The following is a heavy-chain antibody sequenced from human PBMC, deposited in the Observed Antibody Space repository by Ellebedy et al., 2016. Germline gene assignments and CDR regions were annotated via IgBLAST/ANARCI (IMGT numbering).Heavy chain of an antibody. Sequence: SETLSLXCTVSGGSISGYYWSWIRQPPGKGLEWIGSIYYSGSTYYNPSLKSRVTISVDTSKNQFSLKLSSVTAADTAVYYCARDPKQLGDFDYWGQGTLVTVSS. CDR3: ARDPKQLGDFDY. CDR2: IYYSGST. V-gene: IGHV4-59*12. D-gene: IGHD6-6*01. J-gene: IGHJ4*02. CDR1: GGSISGYY.